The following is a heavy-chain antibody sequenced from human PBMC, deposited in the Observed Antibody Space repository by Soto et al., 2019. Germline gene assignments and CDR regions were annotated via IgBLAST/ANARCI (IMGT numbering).Heavy chain of an antibody. Sequence: QVTLKESGPVLVKPTETLTLTCTVSGFSLSNARMGVSWIRQLPGKALEWLAHIFSNDEKSYSTSLKSRLTISKDTSKSQVVLTMTNMDPVDTATYYCARIRGGDFWSGYYYYYMDVWGKGTTVTVSS. D-gene: IGHD3-3*01. J-gene: IGHJ6*03. CDR3: ARIRGGDFWSGYYYYYMDV. CDR2: IFSNDEK. V-gene: IGHV2-26*01. CDR1: GFSLSNARMG.